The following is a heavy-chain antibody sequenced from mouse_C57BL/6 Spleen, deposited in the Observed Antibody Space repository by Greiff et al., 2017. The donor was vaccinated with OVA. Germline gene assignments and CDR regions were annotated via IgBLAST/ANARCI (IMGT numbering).Heavy chain of an antibody. V-gene: IGHV1-42*01. Sequence: VQLQQSGPELVKPGASVKISCKASGYSFTGYYMNWVKQSPEKSLEWIGEINPSTGGTTYNQKFKAKATLTIDKSSSTAYMQLKSLTSEDSAVYYCARRGSNHYYAMDYWGQGTSVTVSS. CDR3: ARRGSNHYYAMDY. CDR2: INPSTGGT. D-gene: IGHD1-1*01. CDR1: GYSFTGYY. J-gene: IGHJ4*01.